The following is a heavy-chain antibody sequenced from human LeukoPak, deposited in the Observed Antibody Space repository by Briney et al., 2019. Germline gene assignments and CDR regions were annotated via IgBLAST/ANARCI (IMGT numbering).Heavy chain of an antibody. CDR1: GXSISSGEDY. V-gene: IGHV4-30-4*01. CDR3: ARDKVGATNWLDP. CDR2: IYYSVST. D-gene: IGHD1-26*01. J-gene: IGHJ5*02. Sequence: SQTLSLTCAVSGXSISSGEDYWSWIRQPPGKGLEWIGYIYYSVSTYYNPSLKSRLTISVDTSNSQFSLRLTSVTAADTAAYYCARDKVGATNWLDPWGQGTLVTVSS.